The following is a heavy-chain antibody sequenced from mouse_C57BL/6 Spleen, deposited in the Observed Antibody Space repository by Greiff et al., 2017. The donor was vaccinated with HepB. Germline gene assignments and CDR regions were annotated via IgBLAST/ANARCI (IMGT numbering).Heavy chain of an antibody. CDR1: GYTFTSYW. D-gene: IGHD1-1*01. Sequence: QVQLQQSGAELVMPGASVKLSCKASGYTFTSYWMHWVKQRPGQGLEWIGEIDPSDSYTNYNQKFKGKSTLTVDKSSSTAYMQLSSLTSEDSAVYYCARGDGSDWYFDVWGTGTTVTVSS. CDR3: ARGDGSDWYFDV. J-gene: IGHJ1*03. CDR2: IDPSDSYT. V-gene: IGHV1-69*01.